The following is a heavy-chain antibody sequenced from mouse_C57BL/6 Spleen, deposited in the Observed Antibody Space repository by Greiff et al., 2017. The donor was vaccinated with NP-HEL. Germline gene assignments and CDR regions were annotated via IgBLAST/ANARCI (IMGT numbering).Heavy chain of an antibody. J-gene: IGHJ2*01. CDR2: IYPGDGDT. Sequence: QVQLKESGPELVKPGASVKISKASGYAFSSSWMNWVKQRPGKGLEWIGRIYPGDGDTNYNGKFKGKATLTADKSSSTAYMQLSSLTSEDSAVYFCASDYYGSSFDYWGQGTTLTVSS. CDR1: GYAFSSSW. V-gene: IGHV1-82*01. CDR3: ASDYYGSSFDY. D-gene: IGHD1-1*01.